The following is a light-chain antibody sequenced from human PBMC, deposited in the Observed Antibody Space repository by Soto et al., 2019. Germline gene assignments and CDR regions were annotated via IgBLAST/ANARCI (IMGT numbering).Light chain of an antibody. Sequence: DIQMTQSPSSLSAPVGDRVTITCRASQSISSYLNWYQQKPGKAPKLLIYAASSLQSGVPSRLSGSGSGTDFTLTISSLQPEDFATYYCQQSYSTPRTFGQGTKVDIK. J-gene: IGKJ1*01. CDR1: QSISSY. V-gene: IGKV1-39*01. CDR3: QQSYSTPRT. CDR2: AAS.